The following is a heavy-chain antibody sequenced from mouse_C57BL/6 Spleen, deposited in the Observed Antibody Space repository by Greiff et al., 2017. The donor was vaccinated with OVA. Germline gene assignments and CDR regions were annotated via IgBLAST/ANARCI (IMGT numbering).Heavy chain of an antibody. CDR3: ARVWDSNYPYYFDY. Sequence: EVKLVESEGGLVQPGSSMKLSCTASGFTFSDYYMAWVRQVPEKGLEWVANINYDGSSTYYLDSLKSRFIISRDNAKNIIYLQMSSLKSEDTATYYCARVWDSNYPYYFDYWGQGTTLTVSS. D-gene: IGHD2-5*01. V-gene: IGHV5-16*01. J-gene: IGHJ2*01. CDR2: INYDGSST. CDR1: GFTFSDYY.